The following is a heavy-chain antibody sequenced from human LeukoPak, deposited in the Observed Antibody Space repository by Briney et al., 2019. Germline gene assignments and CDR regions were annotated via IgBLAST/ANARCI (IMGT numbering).Heavy chain of an antibody. J-gene: IGHJ3*02. V-gene: IGHV1-69*13. Sequence: ASVKVPCKASGGTFSSYAISWVRQAPGQGLEWMGGIIPIFGTANYAQKFQGRVTITADESTSTACMELSSLRSEDTAVYYCARDEVTTGAFDIWGQGTMVTVSS. CDR1: GGTFSSYA. D-gene: IGHD4-17*01. CDR3: ARDEVTTGAFDI. CDR2: IIPIFGTA.